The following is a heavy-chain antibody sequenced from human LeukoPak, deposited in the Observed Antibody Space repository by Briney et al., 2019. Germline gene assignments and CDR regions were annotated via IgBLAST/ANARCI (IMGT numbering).Heavy chain of an antibody. CDR2: IKQDGSEK. V-gene: IGHV3-7*01. Sequence: GGSLRLSCAASGFTFSSYWMSWVSQAPGKGLEWVANIKQDGSEKYYVDSVTGRVTISRDNAKNSLYLQMNRLTADATAVYYCARARTPYGDLSYWGQGTLVTVSS. CDR3: ARARTPYGDLSY. J-gene: IGHJ4*02. D-gene: IGHD4-17*01. CDR1: GFTFSSYW.